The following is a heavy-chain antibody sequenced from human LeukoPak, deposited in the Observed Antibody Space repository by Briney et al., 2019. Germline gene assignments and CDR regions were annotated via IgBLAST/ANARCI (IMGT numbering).Heavy chain of an antibody. J-gene: IGHJ6*03. Sequence: GGSLRLSCAASGFTFSASPIHWVRQASGKGLEWVGRIRIKTNDYATAYAASVRGRFTIFRDDSKNTAYLQMNNLKTEDTAVYDCTSDPWFGSSDYMDVWGKGTTVTVSS. CDR1: GFTFSASP. CDR3: TSDPWFGSSDYMDV. D-gene: IGHD3-10*01. CDR2: IRIKTNDYAT. V-gene: IGHV3-73*01.